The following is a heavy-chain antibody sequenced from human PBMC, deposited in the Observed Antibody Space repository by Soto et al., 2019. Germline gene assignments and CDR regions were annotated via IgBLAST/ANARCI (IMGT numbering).Heavy chain of an antibody. CDR3: ARDLGLRGSGIYYNVPLDY. D-gene: IGHD3-10*01. J-gene: IGHJ4*02. CDR1: GGTFSSYA. V-gene: IGHV1-69*01. Sequence: QVQLVQSGAEVKKPGSSVKVSCKASGGTFSSYAISWVRQAPGQGLEWMGGIIPIFGTANYAQKFQGRVTITADESTSTAYMELSSMSSEDTAVYYCARDLGLRGSGIYYNVPLDYWGQGTLVTVSS. CDR2: IIPIFGTA.